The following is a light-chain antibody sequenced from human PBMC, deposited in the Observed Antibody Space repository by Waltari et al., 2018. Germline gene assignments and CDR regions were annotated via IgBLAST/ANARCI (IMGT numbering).Light chain of an antibody. CDR2: GNN. V-gene: IGLV1-40*01. Sequence: QSVLTQPPSVSGTPGQRVTLPCSGSTSNIGAGHDVHWYQPLPGTAPKLLIYGNNNRPSGVPDRFSGSKSGTSASLAITGLQADDEADYFCQSFDNMLSGGVVFGGGTKLAVL. J-gene: IGLJ2*01. CDR1: TSNIGAGHD. CDR3: QSFDNMLSGGVV.